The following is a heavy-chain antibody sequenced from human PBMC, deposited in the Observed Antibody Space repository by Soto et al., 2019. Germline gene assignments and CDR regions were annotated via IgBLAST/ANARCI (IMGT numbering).Heavy chain of an antibody. CDR2: ISGGGGDT. J-gene: IGHJ6*02. D-gene: IGHD3-16*01. CDR1: GFTFSTYG. V-gene: IGHV3-23*01. Sequence: EVQLLESGGGLVQPRGSLRLSCAASGFTFSTYGMSWVRQAPGKGLEWVSVISGGGGDTYYAGSVKGRFTISRDNSKNTLYMEMKSLRGEDTAVYYCAKTPRWGLPRSGGMDVWGQGTTVTVSS. CDR3: AKTPRWGLPRSGGMDV.